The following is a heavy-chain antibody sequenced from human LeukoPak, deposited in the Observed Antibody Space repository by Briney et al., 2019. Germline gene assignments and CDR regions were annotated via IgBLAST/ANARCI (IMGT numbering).Heavy chain of an antibody. CDR2: ISSSSSYI. CDR3: AELGITMIGGV. D-gene: IGHD3-10*02. V-gene: IGHV3-21*01. J-gene: IGHJ6*04. CDR1: GFTFSSYS. Sequence: PGGSLRLSCAASGFTFSSYSMNWVRQAPGKGLEWVSLISSSSSYIYYADSVKGRFTISRDNAKNSLYLQINSLRAEDTAVYYCAELGITMIGGVWGKGTTVTISS.